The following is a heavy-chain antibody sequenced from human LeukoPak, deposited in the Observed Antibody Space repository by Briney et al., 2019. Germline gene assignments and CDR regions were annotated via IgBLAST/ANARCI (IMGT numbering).Heavy chain of an antibody. Sequence: SQTLSLTCTVSGRSISSGGYYWSWICQHPGKGLEWIGYIYYSGSTFYNPSLKSRVTISVDTSKNQFSLKLSSVTAADTAVYYCARDMCSSTSCLVDPWGQGTLVTVSS. V-gene: IGHV4-31*03. J-gene: IGHJ5*02. D-gene: IGHD2-2*01. CDR1: GRSISSGGYY. CDR3: ARDMCSSTSCLVDP. CDR2: IYYSGST.